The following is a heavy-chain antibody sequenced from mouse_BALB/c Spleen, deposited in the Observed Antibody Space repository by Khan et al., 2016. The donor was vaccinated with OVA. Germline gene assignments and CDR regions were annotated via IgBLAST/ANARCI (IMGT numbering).Heavy chain of an antibody. D-gene: IGHD2-12*01. CDR1: GFTFSSYG. V-gene: IGHV5-6*01. CDR3: ARHRFTTPTAWFAY. J-gene: IGHJ3*01. Sequence: EVQVVESGGDLVKPGGSLNLSCEASGFTFSSYGMSWLRQTPDKRLEWVATISNGGSYTYFPDSVKGRLTISRDNAKNTLYLQMSSLKSEDTAMYYCARHRFTTPTAWFAYWGQGTLVTVFA. CDR2: ISNGGSYT.